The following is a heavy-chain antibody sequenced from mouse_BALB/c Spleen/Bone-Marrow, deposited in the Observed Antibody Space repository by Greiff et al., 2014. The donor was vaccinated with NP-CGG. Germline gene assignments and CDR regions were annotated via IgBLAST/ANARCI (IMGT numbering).Heavy chain of an antibody. Sequence: QVQLQQSGPGLVAPSQSLSITCTVSGFSLTSYGVHWVRQPPGKGLEWLGVIWAGGCTNYNSALMSRLSISKDNSKSQVFLKMNSLQTDDTAMYYCAREPSTMITTGFAYWGQGTLVTVSA. CDR2: IWAGGCT. CDR1: GFSLTSYG. CDR3: AREPSTMITTGFAY. V-gene: IGHV2-9*02. J-gene: IGHJ3*01. D-gene: IGHD2-4*01.